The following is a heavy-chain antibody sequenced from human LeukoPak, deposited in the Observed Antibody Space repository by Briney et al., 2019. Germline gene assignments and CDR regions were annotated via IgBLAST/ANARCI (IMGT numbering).Heavy chain of an antibody. CDR2: IYYSGST. CDR3: ARVRGGDYGYVEY. Sequence: SETLSLTCTVSGGSISSSSCYWVLIRQPPGKRLEWIGSIYYSGSTYYNPSLKSRVTISVDTSKDQFSLILGSVTAADTAVYYCARVRGGDYGYVEYRGQGTLVTVSS. D-gene: IGHD4-17*01. J-gene: IGHJ4*02. CDR1: GGSISSSSCY. V-gene: IGHV4-39*01.